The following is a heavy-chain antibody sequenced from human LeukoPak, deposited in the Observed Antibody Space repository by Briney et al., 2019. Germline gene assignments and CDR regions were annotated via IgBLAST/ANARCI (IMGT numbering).Heavy chain of an antibody. Sequence: ASVTVSCKVSGYTLTELSMHWVRQAPGKGLEWMGGFDPEDGETIYAQKFQGRVTMTEDTSTDTAYMELSSLRSEDTAVYYCATGYCSSTSCLRLLLYYYGMDVWGQGTTVTVSS. CDR2: FDPEDGET. V-gene: IGHV1-24*01. CDR3: ATGYCSSTSCLRLLLYYYGMDV. CDR1: GYTLTELS. D-gene: IGHD2-2*01. J-gene: IGHJ6*02.